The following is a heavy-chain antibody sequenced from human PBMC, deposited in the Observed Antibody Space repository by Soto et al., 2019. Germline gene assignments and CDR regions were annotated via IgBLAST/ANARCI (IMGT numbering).Heavy chain of an antibody. D-gene: IGHD3-22*01. CDR1: GFTFGNYT. J-gene: IGHJ4*02. CDR3: AKDDSSGFYGYFDH. CDR2: INAKSRYI. V-gene: IGHV3-21*04. Sequence: GGSLRLSCAASGFTFGNYTMNWVRQAPGQGLEWVSCINAKSRYIYYANSVKGRFTISRDNSKNSLYLQLSSLTSEDTAFYFCAKDDSSGFYGYFDHWGPGALVTVSS.